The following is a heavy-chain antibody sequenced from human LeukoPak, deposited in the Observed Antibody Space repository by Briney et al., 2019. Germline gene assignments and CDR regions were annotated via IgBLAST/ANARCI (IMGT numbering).Heavy chain of an antibody. D-gene: IGHD4-17*01. J-gene: IGHJ4*02. CDR3: ARGRDYAFDY. V-gene: IGHV3-48*03. CDR2: ISSGGSTI. CDR1: GFTFSSYE. Sequence: GGSLRLSCAASGFTFSSYEMKWVRQAPGKGLEWVSYISSGGSTIYYADSVKGRFTISRDNANNSLFLQMNSLSDADTAVYFCARGRDYAFDYWGQGTLVTVSS.